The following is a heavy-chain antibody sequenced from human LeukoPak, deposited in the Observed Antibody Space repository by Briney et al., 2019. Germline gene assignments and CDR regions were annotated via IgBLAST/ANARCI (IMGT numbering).Heavy chain of an antibody. CDR3: ARDLMTTVTPAWFDP. V-gene: IGHV1-18*01. CDR2: ISAYNGNT. Sequence: GASVKVSCKASGYTFTSYGISWVRQAPGQGLEWMGWISAYNGNTNYAQKLQGRVTMTTDTSTSTAYMELRSLRSDDTAVYYCARDLMTTVTPAWFDPWGQGTLVTVSS. D-gene: IGHD4-17*01. CDR1: GYTFTSYG. J-gene: IGHJ5*02.